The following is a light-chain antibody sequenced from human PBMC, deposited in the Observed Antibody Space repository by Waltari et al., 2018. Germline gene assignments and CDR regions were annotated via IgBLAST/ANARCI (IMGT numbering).Light chain of an antibody. Sequence: DIQMTKCPSSLSASVGHRVTNTCRASQGITIYFSWFQQIPGKAPKSLIYAASSLQSGVPSKFSGSGSGTDFTLTISSLHPDDFATYYCQQYNSYPFTFGGGTKVEI. CDR2: AAS. V-gene: IGKV1-16*02. CDR1: QGITIY. J-gene: IGKJ4*01. CDR3: QQYNSYPFT.